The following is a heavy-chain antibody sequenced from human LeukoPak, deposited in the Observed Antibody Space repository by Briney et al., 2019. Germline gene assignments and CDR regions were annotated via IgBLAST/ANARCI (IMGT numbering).Heavy chain of an antibody. Sequence: ASLKVSCKASGYTFNSYGISWVRQAPGQGLEWMGWVSAYNGHTNYAQKFQGRVTMTTDTSTSTAYMELSRLRSDDTAVYYCARVIFRGGYSPVTYWGQGTLVTVSS. V-gene: IGHV1-18*01. CDR3: ARVIFRGGYSPVTY. D-gene: IGHD3-22*01. CDR2: VSAYNGHT. CDR1: GYTFNSYG. J-gene: IGHJ4*02.